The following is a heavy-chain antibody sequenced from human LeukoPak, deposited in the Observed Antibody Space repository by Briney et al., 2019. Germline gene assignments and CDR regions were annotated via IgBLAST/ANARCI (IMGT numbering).Heavy chain of an antibody. CDR3: ARHPQIWFGELLAFDY. CDR1: GYSFTSYC. Sequence: GETLKISCKGSGYSFTSYCIGWVRQLAGKGLEGMGIIYPGDSDTRYSPSFQGQVTISADKSISTAYLQWSSLKAADTAMYYCARHPQIWFGELLAFDYWGQGTLVTVSS. J-gene: IGHJ4*02. D-gene: IGHD3-10*01. CDR2: IYPGDSDT. V-gene: IGHV5-51*01.